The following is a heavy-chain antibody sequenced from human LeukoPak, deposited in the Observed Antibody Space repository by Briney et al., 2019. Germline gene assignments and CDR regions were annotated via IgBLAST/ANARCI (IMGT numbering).Heavy chain of an antibody. Sequence: SETLSLTCTVSGGSLSSSSYYWGWIRQPPGKGLEWLGTIIYSGSTYYNPSLKSRVTISVDTSKKQFSLKLTSVTAADTAVYYCARGTSVLLWLGEVPGDYHYYGMDVWGQGTTVTVSS. D-gene: IGHD3-10*01. CDR1: GGSLSSSSYY. V-gene: IGHV4-39*07. CDR2: IIYSGST. CDR3: ARGTSVLLWLGEVPGDYHYYGMDV. J-gene: IGHJ6*02.